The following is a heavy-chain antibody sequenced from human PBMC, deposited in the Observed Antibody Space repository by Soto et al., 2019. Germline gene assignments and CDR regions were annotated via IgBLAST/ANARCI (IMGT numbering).Heavy chain of an antibody. CDR2: IAYDGNSK. Sequence: GGSLRLSCAASGFTVSSNYMSWVRQAPGKGLEWVALIAYDGNSKNYAAAVRGRLTVSRAKSKKTLYLQMDSLRPEDTAVYYCARHTSIRAAGVTRYFDYWRQGTQVTVSS. J-gene: IGHJ4*01. CDR1: GFTVSSNY. D-gene: IGHD6-13*01. CDR3: ARHTSIRAAGVTRYFDY. V-gene: IGHV3-30*03.